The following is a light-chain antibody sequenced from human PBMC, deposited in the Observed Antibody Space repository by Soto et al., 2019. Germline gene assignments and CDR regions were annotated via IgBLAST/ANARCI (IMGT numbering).Light chain of an antibody. CDR2: LNSDGSH. J-gene: IGLJ3*02. Sequence: QSVLTQSPSASASLGASVKLTCTLSIGHSSYAIAWHQQQPEKGPRYLMKLNSDGSHSKGDGIPDRFSGSSSGAERYLTISGLQSEDEADYYCQTWGTGVWVFGGGTKVTVL. CDR3: QTWGTGVWV. CDR1: IGHSSYA. V-gene: IGLV4-69*01.